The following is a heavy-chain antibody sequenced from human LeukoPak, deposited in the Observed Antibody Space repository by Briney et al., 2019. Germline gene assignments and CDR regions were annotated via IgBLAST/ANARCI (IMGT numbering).Heavy chain of an antibody. J-gene: IGHJ5*02. D-gene: IGHD3-10*01. Sequence: GGSLRLSCAASGFTFSSYGMHWVRQAPGKGLEWVAFIRYDGSNKYYADSVKGRFTISRDNSKNSLYLQMNSLRAEDTALYHCARDRGSGSSNWFDPWGQGTLVTVSS. V-gene: IGHV3-30*02. CDR2: IRYDGSNK. CDR3: ARDRGSGSSNWFDP. CDR1: GFTFSSYG.